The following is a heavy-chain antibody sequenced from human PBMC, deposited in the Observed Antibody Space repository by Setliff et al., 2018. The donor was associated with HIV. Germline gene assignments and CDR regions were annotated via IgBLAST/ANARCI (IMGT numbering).Heavy chain of an antibody. J-gene: IGHJ4*02. Sequence: PSETLSLTCSVSGDSFSSGTYYWGWIRQPPGKGLEWIGSVYYSGSIDYNPSLKSRVTISVDTSKNQFSLRLSSVTAADTAVYYCARGGGPDTNFDSWGRGTLVTVSS. CDR3: ARGGGPDTNFDS. V-gene: IGHV4-39*07. CDR1: GDSFSSGTYY. CDR2: VYYSGSI.